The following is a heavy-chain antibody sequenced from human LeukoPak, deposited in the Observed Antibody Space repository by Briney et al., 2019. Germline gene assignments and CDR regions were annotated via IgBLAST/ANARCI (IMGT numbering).Heavy chain of an antibody. Sequence: PSETLSLTCTVSGGSISTSNYYWGWIRQPPGKGLEWIGEINHSGSTNYNPSLKSRVTISVDTSKNQFSLKLSSVTAADTAVYYCARLGRRSLLWFGELLSPPPPPLFDYWGQGTLVTVSS. J-gene: IGHJ4*02. CDR3: ARLGRRSLLWFGELLSPPPPPLFDY. CDR2: INHSGST. D-gene: IGHD3-10*01. V-gene: IGHV4-39*07. CDR1: GGSISTSNYY.